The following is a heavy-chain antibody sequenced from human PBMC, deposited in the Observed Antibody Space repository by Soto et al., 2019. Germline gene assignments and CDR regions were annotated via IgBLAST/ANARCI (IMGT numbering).Heavy chain of an antibody. Sequence: ASVKVSCKASGYTFTGYYMHWVRQAPGQGLEWMGWINPNSGGTNYAQKFQGRVTMTRDTSISTAYMELSRLRSDDTAVYYCARRFVVVQHDMGSRYYYGMDVWGQGTTVTVSS. J-gene: IGHJ6*02. D-gene: IGHD2-2*01. V-gene: IGHV1-2*02. CDR1: GYTFTGYY. CDR3: ARRFVVVQHDMGSRYYYGMDV. CDR2: INPNSGGT.